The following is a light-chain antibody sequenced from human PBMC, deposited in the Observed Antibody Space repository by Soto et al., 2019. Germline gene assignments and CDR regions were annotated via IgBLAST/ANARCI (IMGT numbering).Light chain of an antibody. V-gene: IGLV2-23*02. J-gene: IGLJ2*01. CDR3: CSDARENTLVI. CDR2: EVS. Sequence: QSDLTQPASVSGSPGQSITISCTGTNSDGESYNVVSWYQQHPGKAPTLVIYEVSTRPSGVSNRFSGSKSGNTASLTISGLQPEDEADYFCSDARENTLVIFGGGTKLTVL. CDR1: NSDGESYNV.